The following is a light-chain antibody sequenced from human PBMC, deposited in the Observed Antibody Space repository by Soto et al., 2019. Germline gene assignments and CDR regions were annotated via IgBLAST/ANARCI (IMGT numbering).Light chain of an antibody. CDR3: QQYNSYSLWT. Sequence: DIQMTQSPSTLSASVGDRVTITCRASQSISSWLAWYQQKPGKAPKLLIYDASSLESGVPSRFSGSGSGTEFTLTISSLQPDDFATYYCQQYNSYSLWTFGQGTRWISN. CDR1: QSISSW. J-gene: IGKJ1*01. V-gene: IGKV1-5*01. CDR2: DAS.